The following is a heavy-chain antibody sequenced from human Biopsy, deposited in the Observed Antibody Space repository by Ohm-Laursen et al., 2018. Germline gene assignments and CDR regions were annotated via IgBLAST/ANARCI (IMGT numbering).Heavy chain of an antibody. J-gene: IGHJ3*02. D-gene: IGHD6-19*01. CDR2: IYYTGST. Sequence: SDTLSLTCTVSGGSISSYYWSWIRQPPGKGLEWIGYIYYTGSTNYNPPLKSRITISVDTSKNQFSLKLTSVTAAGTAVYYCAKHGSGWTGDDAFHIWGQGTMVTVSS. V-gene: IGHV4-59*08. CDR3: AKHGSGWTGDDAFHI. CDR1: GGSISSYY.